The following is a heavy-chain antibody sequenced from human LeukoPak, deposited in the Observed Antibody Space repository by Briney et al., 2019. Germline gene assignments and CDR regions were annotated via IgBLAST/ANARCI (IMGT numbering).Heavy chain of an antibody. CDR2: IIPIIGIA. D-gene: IGHD5-12*01. Sequence: SVTVSCKASGGIFSSYAISWVRQAAGQGLEWMGRIIPIIGIANYAQKFQGRVTITADKSTSKAYMELSSLRSEDTAVYYCARVLSYSGYPRCFDYWGQGTLVTVSS. CDR1: GGIFSSYA. J-gene: IGHJ4*02. CDR3: ARVLSYSGYPRCFDY. V-gene: IGHV1-69*04.